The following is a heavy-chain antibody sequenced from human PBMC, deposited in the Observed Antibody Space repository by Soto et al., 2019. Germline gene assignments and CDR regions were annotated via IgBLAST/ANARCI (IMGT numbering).Heavy chain of an antibody. J-gene: IGHJ4*02. D-gene: IGHD6-19*01. CDR1: GGSISSGGYY. V-gene: IGHV4-31*03. CDR2: TDNRVTT. Sequence: QVQLQESGPGLIKASQTLTLTCTVSGGSISSGGYYWSWIRQHPGKGLEWIGYTDNRVTTYQSRSLKRRVSISADTSKHQFSLNLSSVTAADTAMYYCARLSSSGWPIDSWGQGTLVTVSS. CDR3: ARLSSSGWPIDS.